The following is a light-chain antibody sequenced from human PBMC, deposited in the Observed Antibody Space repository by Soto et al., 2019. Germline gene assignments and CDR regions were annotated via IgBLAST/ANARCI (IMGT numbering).Light chain of an antibody. V-gene: IGLV2-14*01. Sequence: ALTQPASVSGSVGQSITISCTGTSSDVGGYDFVSWYQHHPGKAPKLIIYEVRTRPSGVSDRFSGSKSGNTASLTISGLQAEDEADYYCSSYTSDWGVFGTGTKVTVL. CDR3: SSYTSDWGV. CDR2: EVR. CDR1: SSDVGGYDF. J-gene: IGLJ1*01.